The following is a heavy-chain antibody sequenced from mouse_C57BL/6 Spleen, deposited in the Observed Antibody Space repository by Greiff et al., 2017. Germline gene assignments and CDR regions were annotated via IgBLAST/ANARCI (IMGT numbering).Heavy chain of an antibody. CDR3: ASTPGLTSYFDY. D-gene: IGHD4-1*01. CDR2: IHPNSGST. V-gene: IGHV1-64*01. J-gene: IGHJ2*01. CDR1: GYTFTSYW. Sequence: QVQLQQPGAELVKPGASVKLSCKASGYTFTSYWMHWVKQRPGQGLEWIGMIHPNSGSTNYNEKFKSKATLTVDKSTSTAYMQLSSLTSEDSAVYDCASTPGLTSYFDYWGQGTTLTVSS.